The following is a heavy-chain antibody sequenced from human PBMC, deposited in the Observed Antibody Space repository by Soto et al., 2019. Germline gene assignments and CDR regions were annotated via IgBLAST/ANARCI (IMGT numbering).Heavy chain of an antibody. Sequence: GGSLRLSCAASGFTFDDYAMHWVRQAPGKGLEWVSGISWNSGSIGYADSVKGRFTISRDNAKNSLYLQMNSLRAEDTALYYCAKDISFAGGAAAGTRNDYWGQGTLVTVSS. CDR1: GFTFDDYA. D-gene: IGHD6-13*01. J-gene: IGHJ4*02. CDR3: AKDISFAGGAAAGTRNDY. V-gene: IGHV3-9*01. CDR2: ISWNSGSI.